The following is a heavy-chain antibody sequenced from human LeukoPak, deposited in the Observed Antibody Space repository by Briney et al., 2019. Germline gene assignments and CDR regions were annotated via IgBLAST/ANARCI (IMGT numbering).Heavy chain of an antibody. CDR2: IIPIFGTA. V-gene: IGHV1-69*13. CDR1: GGTFSSYA. D-gene: IGHD2-2*01. J-gene: IGHJ3*02. CDR3: ARDRGDIVVVRGAFDI. Sequence: SVKVSCKASGGTFSSYAISWVRQAPGQGLEWMGGIIPIFGTANYAQKFQGRVTITADESTSTGYMELSSLRSEDTAVYYCARDRGDIVVVRGAFDIWGQGTMVTVSS.